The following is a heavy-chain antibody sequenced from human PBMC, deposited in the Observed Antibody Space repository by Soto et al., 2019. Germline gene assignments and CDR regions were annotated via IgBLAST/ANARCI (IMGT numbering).Heavy chain of an antibody. Sequence: GGSLRLSCAPPGFTFSSNRMHWIRQAQGKWLEWVAVIWYDGSNKYYADSVKGRFTISRDNSTNTLYLQMNSVRAEDTAVYYCARSLGSSAAFDYWGQGTLVTVSS. CDR1: GFTFSSNR. J-gene: IGHJ4*02. CDR3: ARSLGSSAAFDY. D-gene: IGHD6-6*01. CDR2: IWYDGSNK. V-gene: IGHV3-33*01.